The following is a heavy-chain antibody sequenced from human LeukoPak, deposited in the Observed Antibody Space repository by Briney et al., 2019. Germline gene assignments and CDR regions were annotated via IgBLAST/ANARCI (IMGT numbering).Heavy chain of an antibody. D-gene: IGHD2-15*01. CDR2: INTNTGNP. J-gene: IGHJ4*02. Sequence: AASVKVSCKASGYTFTSYAMNWVRQAPGQGLEWMGWINTNTGNPTYAQGFTGRFVFSLDTSVSTAYLQISSLRSEDAAVYYCARDLACSGGSCYQSGGFDYWGQGTLVTVSS. CDR1: GYTFTSYA. CDR3: ARDLACSGGSCYQSGGFDY. V-gene: IGHV7-4-1*02.